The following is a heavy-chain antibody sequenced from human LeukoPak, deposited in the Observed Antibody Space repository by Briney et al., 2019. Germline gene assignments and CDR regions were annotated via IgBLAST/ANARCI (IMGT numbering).Heavy chain of an antibody. CDR1: GFTFSGYS. CDR3: ARDHFEPGVILDY. J-gene: IGHJ4*02. Sequence: NPGGSLRLSCAASGFTFSGYSMIWVRQAPGKGLEWVSSISSSSSYIYYADSVKGRFTISRDNAKNSLYLQMNSLRAEDTAVYYCARDHFEPGVILDYWGQGNLVTVSS. CDR2: ISSSSSYI. V-gene: IGHV3-21*01. D-gene: IGHD3-9*01.